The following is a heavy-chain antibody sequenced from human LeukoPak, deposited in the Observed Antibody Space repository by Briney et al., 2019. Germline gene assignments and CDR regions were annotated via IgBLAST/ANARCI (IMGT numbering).Heavy chain of an antibody. Sequence: PSEILSLTCTVSGGSISSSSYYWDWIRQSPGKGLEWIGNIYYDGSTHYNPSLKSRVTISVDTSKNQFSLKLSSVTAADTALYYCARQGEYTTSLGRKQFDYWGQGTLVTVSS. D-gene: IGHD3-16*01. CDR3: ARQGEYTTSLGRKQFDY. CDR1: GGSISSSSYY. V-gene: IGHV4-39*01. J-gene: IGHJ4*02. CDR2: IYYDGST.